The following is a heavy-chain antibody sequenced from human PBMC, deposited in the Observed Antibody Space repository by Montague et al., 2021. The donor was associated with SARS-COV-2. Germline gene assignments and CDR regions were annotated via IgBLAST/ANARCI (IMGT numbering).Heavy chain of an antibody. D-gene: IGHD6-13*01. Sequence: SLRLSCVASGFTFSAYWMHLFRQAPGQGLEWVARIRADGTTTNYSDSVKGRFTISRDNAQDTVYLHMTTLTAEDTAVYYCVRAFSNSFKWFDPWGQGTLVTASS. V-gene: IGHV3-74*01. CDR3: VRAFSNSFKWFDP. CDR1: GFTFSAYW. J-gene: IGHJ5*02. CDR2: IRADGTTT.